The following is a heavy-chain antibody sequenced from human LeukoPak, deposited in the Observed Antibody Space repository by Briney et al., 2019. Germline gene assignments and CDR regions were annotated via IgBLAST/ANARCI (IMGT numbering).Heavy chain of an antibody. V-gene: IGHV4-59*01. CDR1: GGSISSYY. J-gene: IGHJ4*02. Sequence: SETLSLTCTVSGGSISSYYWSWIRQPPGKGLEWIGYIYYSGSTNYNPSLKSRVTISVDTSKNQFSLKLSSVTAAGTAVYYCASGYGGNLFDYWGQGTLVTVSS. CDR2: IYYSGST. D-gene: IGHD4-23*01. CDR3: ASGYGGNLFDY.